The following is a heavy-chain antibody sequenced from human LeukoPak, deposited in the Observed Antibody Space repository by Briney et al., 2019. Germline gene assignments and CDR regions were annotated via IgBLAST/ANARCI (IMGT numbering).Heavy chain of an antibody. CDR3: ARPNLGHDY. D-gene: IGHD3-16*01. Sequence: KPGGSLRLSCAASGFTFSDYYMSWIRQAPGAGLEWVSYVSNSRVNTYYADSVKGRFTISRDNARNSLFLLMDNLRAEDTAVYYCARPNLGHDYWGQGTLVTVSS. V-gene: IGHV3-11*01. CDR1: GFTFSDYY. CDR2: VSNSRVNT. J-gene: IGHJ4*02.